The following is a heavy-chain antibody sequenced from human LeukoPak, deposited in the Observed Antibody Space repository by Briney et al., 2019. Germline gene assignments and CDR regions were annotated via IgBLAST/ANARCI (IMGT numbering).Heavy chain of an antibody. D-gene: IGHD4-17*01. CDR3: ARAGGDYQYYYYYYYMDV. J-gene: IGHJ6*03. CDR2: IYYSGST. CDR1: GGSISSGDYY. Sequence: TLSLTCTVSGGSISSGDYYGSWIRQPPGKGLEWIGYIYYSGSTYYNPSLKSRVTISVDTSKNQFSLKLSSVTAADTAVYYCARAGGDYQYYYYYYYMDVWGKGTTVTVSS. V-gene: IGHV4-30-4*08.